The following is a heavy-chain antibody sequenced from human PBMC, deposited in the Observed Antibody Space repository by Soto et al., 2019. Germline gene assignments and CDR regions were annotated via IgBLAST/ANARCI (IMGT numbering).Heavy chain of an antibody. J-gene: IGHJ4*02. CDR2: IIPILGIA. CDR1: GSTISNHT. Sequence: SMKGSCQASGSTISNHTIRWGRQGPGQGLEWMGRIIPILGIANYAQKFQGRVTITADKSTSTAYMELSSLRSEDTAVYYCARDRAAAGTRFDYWGQGTLVTVSS. V-gene: IGHV1-69*04. D-gene: IGHD6-13*01. CDR3: ARDRAAAGTRFDY.